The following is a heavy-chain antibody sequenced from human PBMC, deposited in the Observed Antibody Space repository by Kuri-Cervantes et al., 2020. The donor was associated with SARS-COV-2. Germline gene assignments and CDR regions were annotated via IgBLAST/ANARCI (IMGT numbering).Heavy chain of an antibody. V-gene: IGHV1-58*01. CDR2: IVVGSGNT. J-gene: IGHJ5*02. CDR3: ARGGGYCSSTSCYVRYNWFDP. Sequence: SVKVSCKISGFTFTTSAVQWVRQARGQRLEWIGWIVVGSGNTDYAQKFQERVTITRDMSTSTAYMELSSLRSEDTAVYYCARGGGYCSSTSCYVRYNWFDPWGQGTLVTVSS. D-gene: IGHD2-2*01. CDR1: GFTFTTSA.